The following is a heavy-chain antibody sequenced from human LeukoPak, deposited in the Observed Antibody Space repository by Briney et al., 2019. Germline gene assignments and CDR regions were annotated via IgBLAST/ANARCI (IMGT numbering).Heavy chain of an antibody. J-gene: IGHJ3*01. D-gene: IGHD3-3*01. V-gene: IGHV3-23*01. CDR2: ISGSAEKT. CDR3: ARGSTYDFWSGDALDV. CDR1: GFSFSSHA. Sequence: GGSLRLSCAASGFSFSSHAMTWVRQAPGKGLEWVSSISGSAEKTYYADSVKGRFTISRDSSQKILNLQMNNLRVEDTAIYYCARGSTYDFWSGDALDVWGQGTMVTVAS.